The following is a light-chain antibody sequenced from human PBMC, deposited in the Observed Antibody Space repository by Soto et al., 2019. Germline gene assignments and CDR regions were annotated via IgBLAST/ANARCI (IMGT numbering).Light chain of an antibody. Sequence: EIVLTQSPGTLSLSPGETATLSSRASQSVARDLTWYQHKPGQAPRLLISRASTGATGIPDRFSGSGSGTDFTLTINRLEPEDSAVYYCQQHTVSMYTFGQGTKLEIK. CDR1: QSVARD. CDR3: QQHTVSMYT. J-gene: IGKJ2*01. CDR2: RAS. V-gene: IGKV3-20*01.